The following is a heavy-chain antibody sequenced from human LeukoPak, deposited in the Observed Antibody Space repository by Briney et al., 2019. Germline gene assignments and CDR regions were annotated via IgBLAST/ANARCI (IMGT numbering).Heavy chain of an antibody. CDR3: AKGSYSSSWYHAFDI. J-gene: IGHJ3*02. Sequence: GGSLRLSCAASGFTLSGYGMHWVRQAPGKGLEWVAVISYDGSNKYYADSVKGRFTISRDNSKNTLYLQMNSLRAEDTAVYYCAKGSYSSSWYHAFDIWGQGTMVTVSS. V-gene: IGHV3-30*18. CDR1: GFTLSGYG. CDR2: ISYDGSNK. D-gene: IGHD6-13*01.